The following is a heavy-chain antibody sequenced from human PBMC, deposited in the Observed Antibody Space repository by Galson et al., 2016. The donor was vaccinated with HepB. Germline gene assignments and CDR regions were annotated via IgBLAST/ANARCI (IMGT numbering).Heavy chain of an antibody. J-gene: IGHJ6*02. D-gene: IGHD3-22*01. CDR1: GYTFTDYY. Sequence: SVKVSCKASGYTFTDYYVHWVRQAPGLGLEWVGWINPISGITNYAQKFEDWVTMTRDTSITTAYMELSSLKSDDTAVYYCARDPPAESSGLYGMDVWGQGTTVTVSS. V-gene: IGHV1-2*04. CDR2: INPISGIT. CDR3: ARDPPAESSGLYGMDV.